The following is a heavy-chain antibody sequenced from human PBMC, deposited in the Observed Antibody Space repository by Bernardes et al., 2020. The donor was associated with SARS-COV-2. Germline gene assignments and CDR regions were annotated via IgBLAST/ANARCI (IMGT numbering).Heavy chain of an antibody. CDR1: GFTFSSFA. CDR2: ISDDGSNK. J-gene: IGHJ4*02. V-gene: IGHV3-30*03. D-gene: IGHD6-19*01. CDR3: ARDRFQQWLPPDY. Sequence: GGSLRLSCAASGFTFSSFAMHWVRQAPGKGLEWVAVISDDGSNKYYGDSVKGRFAISRDNFKNTLFLQLNSLRAEDTAVYYCARDRFQQWLPPDYWGQGTLVTVSS.